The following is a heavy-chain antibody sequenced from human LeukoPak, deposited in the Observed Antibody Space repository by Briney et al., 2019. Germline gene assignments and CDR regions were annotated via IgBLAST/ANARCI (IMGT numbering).Heavy chain of an antibody. V-gene: IGHV3-53*01. CDR2: IYSGGFT. J-gene: IGHJ3*02. Sequence: PGGSLRLSCAAAAFTFSSYSMNWGRQAAGEGLEWDSVIYSGGFTSFEDSVRGRFTSSRDSSQNTLYLQMNSLRAEATAVYYCYGIRLGDGFDIWGQRTMVIVSS. CDR1: AFTFSSYS. D-gene: IGHD3-16*01. CDR3: YGIRLGDGFDI.